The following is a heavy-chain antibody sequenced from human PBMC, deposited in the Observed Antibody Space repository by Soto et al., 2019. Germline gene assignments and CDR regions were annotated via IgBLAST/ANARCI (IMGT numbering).Heavy chain of an antibody. CDR1: GFTFSDHY. J-gene: IGHJ4*02. CDR2: TRNKANSYTT. CDR3: GVSSWY. V-gene: IGHV3-72*01. D-gene: IGHD6-13*01. Sequence: GGSLRISCAASGFTFSDHYMDWVRQAPGKGLEWVGRTRNKANSYTTEFAASVKGRFTISRDDSKNSLYLQMNSLKTEDTAVYYWGVSSWYWGQGTLVTVSS.